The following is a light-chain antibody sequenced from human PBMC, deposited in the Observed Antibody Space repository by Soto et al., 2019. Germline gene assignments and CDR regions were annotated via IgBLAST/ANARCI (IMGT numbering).Light chain of an antibody. Sequence: DVQLTQSPSTLPASVGDRVAITCQATQNIFNYLNWFQQRPGKTPQLLIPDAPHLEPGVPSRFSGQSSGTDFTLIISELQPEDFATYFCQQYEDLPLTFGGGTRVEV. CDR2: DAP. V-gene: IGKV1-33*01. CDR1: QNIFNY. CDR3: QQYEDLPLT. J-gene: IGKJ4*01.